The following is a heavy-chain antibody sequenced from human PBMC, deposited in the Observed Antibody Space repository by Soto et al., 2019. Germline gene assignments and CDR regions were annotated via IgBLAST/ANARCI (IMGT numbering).Heavy chain of an antibody. V-gene: IGHV3-30*18. Sequence: GGSLRLSCAASGFTFSSYGMHWVRQAPGKGLEWVAVISYDGSNKYYADSVKGRFTISRDNSKNTLYLQMNSLRAEDTAVYYCANNLIVGAKGADYWGQGTLVTVSS. CDR3: ANNLIVGAKGADY. CDR1: GFTFSSYG. CDR2: ISYDGSNK. D-gene: IGHD1-26*01. J-gene: IGHJ4*02.